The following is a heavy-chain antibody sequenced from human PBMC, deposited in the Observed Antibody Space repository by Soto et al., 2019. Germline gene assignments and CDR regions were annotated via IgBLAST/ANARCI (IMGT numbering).Heavy chain of an antibody. D-gene: IGHD3-22*01. CDR2: IKQDGSEK. CDR1: GFTCINHC. Sequence: PQRLSCAASGFTCINHCMSCVLQEKGKGLEWVANIKQDGSEKYYVDSVKGRFTISRDNAKNSLYLQMNSLRAEDTAVYYCARFYYDSSGYLPSPYYYYYGMDVWGQGTTVTVSS. J-gene: IGHJ6*02. CDR3: ARFYYDSSGYLPSPYYYYYGMDV. V-gene: IGHV3-7*04.